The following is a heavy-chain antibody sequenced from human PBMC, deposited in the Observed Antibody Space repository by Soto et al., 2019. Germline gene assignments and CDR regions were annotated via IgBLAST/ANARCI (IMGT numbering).Heavy chain of an antibody. V-gene: IGHV3-30*18. CDR3: AKDFKISGGHYGSLNYYYGMDV. J-gene: IGHJ6*02. D-gene: IGHD3-10*01. Sequence: GGSLRLSCEASGFTFSAFGMPWVRQAPGKGLEWVAIISYDGILKYYADSVKGRFTISRDTSKSALYLQMNSLRPEDTAVYYCAKDFKISGGHYGSLNYYYGMDVWGQGTTVTVS. CDR2: ISYDGILK. CDR1: GFTFSAFG.